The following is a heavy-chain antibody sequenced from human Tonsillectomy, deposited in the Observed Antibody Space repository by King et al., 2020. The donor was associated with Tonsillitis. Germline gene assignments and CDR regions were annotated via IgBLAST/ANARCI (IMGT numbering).Heavy chain of an antibody. CDR1: GFTFSSYG. V-gene: IGHV3-30*18. CDR2: ISYDGSNK. Sequence: QLVQSGGGVVQPGRSLRLSCAASGFTFSSYGIHWVHQAPGKGLEWVAVISYDGSNKYYADSVKGRFTISRDNSKNTLYLQMNSLRAEDTAVYYCAKVTSPWSYYFYGMDVWGQGTTVTVSS. CDR3: AKVTSPWSYYFYGMDV. J-gene: IGHJ6*02. D-gene: IGHD3-3*01.